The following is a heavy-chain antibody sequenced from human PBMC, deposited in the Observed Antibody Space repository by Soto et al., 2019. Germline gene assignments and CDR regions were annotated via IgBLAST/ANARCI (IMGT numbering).Heavy chain of an antibody. CDR3: GRVPDR. J-gene: IGHJ5*02. V-gene: IGHV4-39*07. CDR2: MYHSGNT. CDR1: GGFISSSPYY. Sequence: SETLSLTCSVAGGFISSSPYYWAWIRQPPGKELEWIGSMYHSGNTYYNPSLKSRVTISVDTSNNQFSLQLSSVTAADTAVYYCGRVPDRWGQGTLVTVSS. D-gene: IGHD2-2*01.